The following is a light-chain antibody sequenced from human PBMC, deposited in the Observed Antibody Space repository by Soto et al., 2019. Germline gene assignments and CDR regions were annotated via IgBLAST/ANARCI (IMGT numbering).Light chain of an antibody. J-gene: IGLJ1*01. V-gene: IGLV2-14*01. CDR1: NSDIGAYVF. CDR2: EVS. Sequence: QSVLTQPASVSGSPGQSITISCTGTNSDIGAYVFVSWYQQHPGKAPKLIIYEVSKRPSGVSNRFSGSKSGYTASLTISGLQAEDEADYYCSSYTSSSSYVFGTGTKVTV. CDR3: SSYTSSSSYV.